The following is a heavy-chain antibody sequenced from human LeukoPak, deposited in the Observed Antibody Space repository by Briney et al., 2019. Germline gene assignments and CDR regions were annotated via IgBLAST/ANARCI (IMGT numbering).Heavy chain of an antibody. CDR2: IYHSGST. Sequence: SETLSLTCTVSGYSISSGYYWGWIRQPPGKGLEWIGSIYHSGSTYYNPSLKSRVTISVDTSKNQFSLKLSSVTAADTAVYYCARDGPGDYGDPGPWGQGTLVTVSS. V-gene: IGHV4-38-2*02. J-gene: IGHJ5*02. CDR1: GYSISSGYY. D-gene: IGHD4-17*01. CDR3: ARDGPGDYGDPGP.